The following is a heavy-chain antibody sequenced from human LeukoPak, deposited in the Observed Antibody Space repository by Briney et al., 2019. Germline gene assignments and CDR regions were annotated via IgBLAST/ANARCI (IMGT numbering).Heavy chain of an antibody. J-gene: IGHJ4*02. CDR1: GFTFSSYG. D-gene: IGHD3-3*01. Sequence: GGSLRLSCAASGFTFSSYGMHWVRQAPGKGLEWVAFIRYDGSNKYYADSVKGRFTISRDNSKNTLYLQMNSLRAEDTAVYYCALDDFSWLKRWGQGTLVTVSS. CDR3: ALDDFSWLKR. V-gene: IGHV3-30*02. CDR2: IRYDGSNK.